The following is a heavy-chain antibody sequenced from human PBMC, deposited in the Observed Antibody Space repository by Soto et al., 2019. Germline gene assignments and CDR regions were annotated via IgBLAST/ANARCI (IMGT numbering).Heavy chain of an antibody. J-gene: IGHJ5*02. Sequence: EVQLVEAGGGLVKPGGSLRLSCAASGFTFSNYWMAWVRQAPGKGLEWVANIGQDGGEKYYVDSVKGRFTISRDNAKNSLYTHINSLRTRQTAMYYCERGETWFNPWVQGTLVTVPS. CDR3: ERGETWFNP. CDR1: GFTFSNYW. CDR2: IGQDGGEK. V-gene: IGHV3-7*05.